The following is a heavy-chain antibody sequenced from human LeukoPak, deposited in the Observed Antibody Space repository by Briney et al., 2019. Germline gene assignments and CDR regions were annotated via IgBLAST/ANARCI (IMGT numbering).Heavy chain of an antibody. Sequence: GGSLRLSCAASGLTFSSIAMSWVRQAPDKGLEWVSTNSGSGGGTYYADSVKGRFTISRDDSKNTLYLQMNSLRADDTAVYYCAKDLGRYRNNFFDYWGQGNLVTVSS. CDR3: AKDLGRYRNNFFDY. V-gene: IGHV3-23*01. J-gene: IGHJ4*02. D-gene: IGHD1-26*01. CDR2: NSGSGGGT. CDR1: GLTFSSIA.